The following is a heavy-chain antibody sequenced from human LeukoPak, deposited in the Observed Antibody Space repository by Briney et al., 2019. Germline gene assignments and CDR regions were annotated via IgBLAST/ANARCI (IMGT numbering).Heavy chain of an antibody. Sequence: PGGSLRLSCAASGFTFSSYWMSWVRQAPGKGLEWVANIKQDGSEKYYVDSVKGRFTISRDNAKNSLYLQMNSLRAEDTAVYYCASGYDFWSGYYGSFDYWGQGTLVTVSS. CDR3: ASGYDFWSGYYGSFDY. CDR1: GFTFSSYW. J-gene: IGHJ4*02. D-gene: IGHD3-3*01. CDR2: IKQDGSEK. V-gene: IGHV3-7*01.